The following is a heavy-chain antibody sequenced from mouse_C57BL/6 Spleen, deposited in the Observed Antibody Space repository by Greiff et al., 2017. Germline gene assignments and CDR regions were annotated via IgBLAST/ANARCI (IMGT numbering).Heavy chain of an antibody. Sequence: EVKLMESGAELVKPGASVKLSCTASGFNIKDYYMHWVKQRTEQGLEWIGRIDPEDGETKYAPKFQGKATITADTSSNTAYLQLSSLTSEDTAVYYCAVYYGSSYERYFDVWGTGTTVTVSS. CDR2: IDPEDGET. J-gene: IGHJ1*03. CDR3: AVYYGSSYERYFDV. D-gene: IGHD1-1*01. CDR1: GFNIKDYY. V-gene: IGHV14-2*01.